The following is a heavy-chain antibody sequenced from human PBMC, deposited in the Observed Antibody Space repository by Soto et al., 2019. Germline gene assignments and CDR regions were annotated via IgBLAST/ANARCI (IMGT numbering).Heavy chain of an antibody. CDR2: IYTGLTT. J-gene: IGHJ3*01. V-gene: IGHV3-53*01. D-gene: IGHD4-17*01. CDR3: ARDIGNNYGVFDL. CDR1: GFTVSNNY. Sequence: PGGSLRLSCAASGFTVSNNYMGWVRQAPGKGLEWVSVIYTGLTTYYADSVKGRFTISRDNSKNTVYLQMDSLGAEDTAVYYCARDIGNNYGVFDLWGQGTMVTVSS.